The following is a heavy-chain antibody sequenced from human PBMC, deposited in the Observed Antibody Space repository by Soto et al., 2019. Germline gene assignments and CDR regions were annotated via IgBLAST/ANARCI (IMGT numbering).Heavy chain of an antibody. CDR2: IRNKANSYAT. Sequence: GGSLRLSCAASGFTFSGSAMHWVRQASGKGLEWVGRIRNKANSYATTYAASVKGRFTISRDDSKNTAYLQMNSLQTEDTAVYYCTRGDCGGDCYYFDYWGQGTLVTVSS. J-gene: IGHJ4*02. D-gene: IGHD2-21*02. CDR1: GFTFSGSA. CDR3: TRGDCGGDCYYFDY. V-gene: IGHV3-73*01.